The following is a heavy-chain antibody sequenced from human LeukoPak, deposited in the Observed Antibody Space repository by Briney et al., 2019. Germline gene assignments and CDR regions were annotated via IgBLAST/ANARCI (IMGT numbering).Heavy chain of an antibody. V-gene: IGHV4-30-4*08. J-gene: IGHJ5*02. CDR3: ASGSSSLVAVDP. Sequence: SQTLSLTCTVSGGSNSSGDYYWSWIRQPPGKGLEWIGYIYYSGSTYYNPSLKSRVTISVDTSKNQFSLKLSSVTAADTAVYYCASGSSSLVAVDPWGQGTLVTVSS. D-gene: IGHD6-6*01. CDR2: IYYSGST. CDR1: GGSNSSGDYY.